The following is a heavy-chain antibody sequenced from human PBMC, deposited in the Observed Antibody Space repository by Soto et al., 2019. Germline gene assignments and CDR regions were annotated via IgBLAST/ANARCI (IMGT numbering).Heavy chain of an antibody. V-gene: IGHV1-3*01. CDR2: MNAGNGNT. CDR1: GYTFTSYA. Sequence: QVQLVQSGAEVKKPGASVKVSCKASGYTFTSYAMHWVRQAPGQRLEWMGWMNAGNGNTKYSQKFQGRVTITRDTSASTAYMELSSLRSEDTAVYYCARDVYYSDSSGYYGYGMDVWGQGTTVTVSS. CDR3: ARDVYYSDSSGYYGYGMDV. D-gene: IGHD3-22*01. J-gene: IGHJ6*02.